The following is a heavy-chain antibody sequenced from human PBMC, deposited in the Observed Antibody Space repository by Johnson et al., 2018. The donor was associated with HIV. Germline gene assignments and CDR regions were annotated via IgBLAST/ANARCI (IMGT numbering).Heavy chain of an antibody. CDR3: VFFYASFDI. V-gene: IGHV3-30*03. J-gene: IGHJ3*02. CDR2: ISYDGSNK. Sequence: QVQLVESGGGLVKPGGSLRLSCAASGFTFSDYYMSWIRQAPGKGLEWVAVISYDGSNKYYADSVKGRFTISRDNSKNTLYLQMNSLRAENTAVYYCVFFYASFDIWGQGTMVTVSS. D-gene: IGHD2/OR15-2a*01. CDR1: GFTFSDYY.